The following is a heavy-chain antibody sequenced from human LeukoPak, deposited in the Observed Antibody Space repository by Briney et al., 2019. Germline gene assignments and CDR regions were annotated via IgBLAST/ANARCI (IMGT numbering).Heavy chain of an antibody. CDR3: ARDYGGTLEY. D-gene: IGHD4-23*01. J-gene: IGHJ4*02. Sequence: PGGSLRLSCAASGFIFSSYGTHWVRQAPGKGLEWVAVIWYDGSNKYYADSVKGRFTISRDNSKNTLYLQVNSLRAEDTAVYYCARDYGGTLEYWGQGTLVTVSS. CDR1: GFIFSSYG. CDR2: IWYDGSNK. V-gene: IGHV3-33*01.